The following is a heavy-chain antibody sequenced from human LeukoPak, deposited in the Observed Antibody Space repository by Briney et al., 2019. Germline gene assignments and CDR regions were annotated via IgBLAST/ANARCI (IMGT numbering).Heavy chain of an antibody. Sequence: SETLSLTCAVYGGSFSGYYWSWIRQPPGKGLEWIGRIYTSGSTNYNPSLKSRVTISVDTSKNQFSLKLSSVTAADTAVYYCARELSGYCSSTSCYREYNWFDPWGQGTLVTVSS. J-gene: IGHJ5*02. CDR2: IYTSGST. D-gene: IGHD2-2*02. CDR3: ARELSGYCSSTSCYREYNWFDP. CDR1: GGSFSGYY. V-gene: IGHV4-4*08.